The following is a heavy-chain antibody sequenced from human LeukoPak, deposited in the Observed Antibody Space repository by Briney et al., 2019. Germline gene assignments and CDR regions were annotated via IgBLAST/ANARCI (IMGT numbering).Heavy chain of an antibody. D-gene: IGHD3-10*01. CDR2: ISGSGGST. CDR1: GLTFSSNA. J-gene: IGHJ4*02. CDR3: VTHGSGSYRYYFDY. Sequence: GGSLRLSCAASGLTFSSNAMSWVRQAPGKGLEWVSTISGSGGSTYYADSVKGRFTISRDNSKNTLYLQMNSLRAEDTAVYYCVTHGSGSYRYYFDYWGQGTLVTVSS. V-gene: IGHV3-23*01.